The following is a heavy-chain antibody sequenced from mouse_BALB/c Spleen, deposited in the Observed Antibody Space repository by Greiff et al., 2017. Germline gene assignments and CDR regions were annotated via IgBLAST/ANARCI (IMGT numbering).Heavy chain of an antibody. J-gene: IGHJ2*01. CDR2: INPGSGGT. CDR1: GYAFTNYL. V-gene: IGHV1-54*03. Sequence: VMLVESGAELVRPGTSVKVSCKASGYAFTNYLIEWVKQRPGQGLEWIGVINPGSGGTNYNEKFKGKATLTADKSSSTAYMQLSSLTSDDSAVYFCAREGIMVTTSYFDYWGQGTTLTVSS. CDR3: AREGIMVTTSYFDY. D-gene: IGHD2-2*01.